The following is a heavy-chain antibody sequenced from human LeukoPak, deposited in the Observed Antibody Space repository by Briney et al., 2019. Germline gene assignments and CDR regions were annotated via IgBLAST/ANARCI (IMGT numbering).Heavy chain of an antibody. CDR3: VRDGGTDWYDP. D-gene: IGHD3-16*01. V-gene: IGHV3-7*01. J-gene: IGHJ5*02. CDR2: IKQDGSEK. Sequence: GGSLRLSCAASGFSVSDYWMTWVRQAPGKGLEWVANIKQDGSEKTYVDSVKGRFTISRDSAKNSLYLQMNSLRVEDTAMYYCVRDGGTDWYDPWGQGTLVTVFS. CDR1: GFSVSDYW.